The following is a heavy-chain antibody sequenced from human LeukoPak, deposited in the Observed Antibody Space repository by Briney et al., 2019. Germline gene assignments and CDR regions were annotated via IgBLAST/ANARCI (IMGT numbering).Heavy chain of an antibody. CDR1: GFTFSDYT. Sequence: GGSLRLSCAASGFTFSDYTTTWVRQAPGKGLEWISYISISSDTIYYADSVEGRFTISRDNAKNSLYLQMNSLRAEDTAVYYCARGPPLFDPWGQGTLVTVSS. V-gene: IGHV3-48*01. CDR2: ISISSDTI. J-gene: IGHJ5*02. CDR3: ARGPPLFDP.